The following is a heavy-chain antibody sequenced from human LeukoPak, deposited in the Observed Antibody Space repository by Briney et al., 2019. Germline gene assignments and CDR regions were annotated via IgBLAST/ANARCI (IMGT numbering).Heavy chain of an antibody. D-gene: IGHD6-19*01. J-gene: IGHJ4*02. CDR1: GFTFSSYA. Sequence: GSLRLSCAASGFTFSSYAMSWVRQAPGKGLEWVSAISGSGGSTYYADSVKGRFTISRDNSKNTLYLQMNSLRAEDTAVYYCAKAVDSYSSGWYGDYWGQGTLVTVSS. V-gene: IGHV3-23*01. CDR2: ISGSGGST. CDR3: AKAVDSYSSGWYGDY.